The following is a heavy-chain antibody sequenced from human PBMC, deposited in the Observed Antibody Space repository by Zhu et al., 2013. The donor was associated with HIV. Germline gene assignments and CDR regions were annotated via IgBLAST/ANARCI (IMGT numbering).Heavy chain of an antibody. D-gene: IGHD3-22*01. CDR2: ISAYNGDT. J-gene: IGHJ4*02. CDR1: GYTFTNYG. Sequence: QVQLVQSGAEVKKPGASVKVSCKASGYTFTNYGISWVRQAPGQGLEWMGWISAYNGDTEYAQKLQGRVTMTTDTSTSTANMELRSLRSDDTAVYYCGRHHNSGYYSYFDYWGQGTLVTVSS. CDR3: GRHHNSGYYSYFDY. V-gene: IGHV1-18*01.